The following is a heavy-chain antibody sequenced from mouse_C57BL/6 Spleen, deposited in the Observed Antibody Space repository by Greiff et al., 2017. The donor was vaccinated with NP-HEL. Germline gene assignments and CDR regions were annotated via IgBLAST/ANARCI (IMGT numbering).Heavy chain of an antibody. J-gene: IGHJ2*01. D-gene: IGHD4-1*01. Sequence: VQLQQSGPELVKPGASVKISCKASGYTFTDYYMNWVKQSHGKSLEWIGDINPNNGGTSYNQKFKGKATLTVDKSSSTAYMELRSLTSEDSAVYYCAREGTGTADYWGQGTTLTVSS. CDR1: GYTFTDYY. V-gene: IGHV1-26*01. CDR3: AREGTGTADY. CDR2: INPNNGGT.